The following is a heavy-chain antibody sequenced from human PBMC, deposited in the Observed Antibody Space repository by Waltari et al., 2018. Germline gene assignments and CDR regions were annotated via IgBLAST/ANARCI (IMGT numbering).Heavy chain of an antibody. CDR1: GYSISSGYY. CDR3: ARPLGGSGSYPFDY. D-gene: IGHD3-10*01. Sequence: QVQLQESGPGLVKPSETLSLTCAFSGYSISSGYYWCWIRQPPGKGLEWIGSIYHSGSTYYNPSLKSRVTISVDTSKNQFSRKLSSVTAADTAVYYCARPLGGSGSYPFDYWGQGTLVTVSS. CDR2: IYHSGST. V-gene: IGHV4-38-2*01. J-gene: IGHJ4*02.